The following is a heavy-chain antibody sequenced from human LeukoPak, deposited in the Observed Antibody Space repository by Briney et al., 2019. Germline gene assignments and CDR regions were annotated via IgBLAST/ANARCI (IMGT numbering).Heavy chain of an antibody. J-gene: IGHJ4*02. CDR3: TRESPGGYSYGPKFDY. D-gene: IGHD5-18*01. Sequence: GGSLRLSCTASGFTFGDYAMSWFRQAPGKGLEWVGFIRSKAYGGTTEYAASVKGRFTISRDDSKSIAYLQMNSLKTEDTAVYYCTRESPGGYSYGPKFDYWGQGALVTVSS. CDR1: GFTFGDYA. V-gene: IGHV3-49*03. CDR2: IRSKAYGGTT.